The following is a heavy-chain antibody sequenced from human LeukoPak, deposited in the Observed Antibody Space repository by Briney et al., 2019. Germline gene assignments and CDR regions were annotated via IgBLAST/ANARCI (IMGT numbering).Heavy chain of an antibody. D-gene: IGHD2-21*02. CDR3: ASRAYCGGDCYSDLDY. V-gene: IGHV1-69*13. CDR2: IIPIFGTA. J-gene: IGHJ4*02. CDR1: GGTFSSYA. Sequence: ASVQVSCKASGGTFSSYAISWVRQAPGQGLEWMGGIIPIFGTANYAQKFQGRVTITADESTSTAYMELSSLRSEDTAVYYCASRAYCGGDCYSDLDYWGQGTLVTVSS.